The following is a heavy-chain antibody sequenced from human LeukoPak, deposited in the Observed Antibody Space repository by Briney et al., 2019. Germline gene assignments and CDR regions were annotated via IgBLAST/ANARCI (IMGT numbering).Heavy chain of an antibody. V-gene: IGHV4-4*07. D-gene: IGHD3-10*01. J-gene: IGHJ4*02. Sequence: PSETLSLTCTVSGGSISSYYWSWIRQPPGKGLEWIGRIYSSGSTNYNPSLKSRVTMSVDTSKNQFSLKLSSVTAADTAVYYCARDLIVPDAMTGSGSYSTDYWGQGTLVTVSS. CDR3: ARDLIVPDAMTGSGSYSTDY. CDR1: GGSISSYY. CDR2: IYSSGST.